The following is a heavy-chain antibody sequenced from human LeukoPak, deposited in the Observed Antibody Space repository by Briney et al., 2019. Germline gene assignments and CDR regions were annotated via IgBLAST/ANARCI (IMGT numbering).Heavy chain of an antibody. Sequence: GVSLRLSCAASGFTFSSYAMSWVRQTPGKGLEWVSAISGSGGSTYYADSVKGRFTISRDNSKNTLYLQMNSLRAEDTAVYYCAKDKPICSSTSCYFDYWGQGTLVTVSS. J-gene: IGHJ4*02. CDR2: ISGSGGST. D-gene: IGHD2-2*01. CDR1: GFTFSSYA. CDR3: AKDKPICSSTSCYFDY. V-gene: IGHV3-23*01.